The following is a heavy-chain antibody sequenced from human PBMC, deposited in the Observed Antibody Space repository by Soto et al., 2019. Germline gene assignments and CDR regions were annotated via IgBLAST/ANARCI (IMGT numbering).Heavy chain of an antibody. J-gene: IGHJ3*02. CDR3: AKGGPDCASTTCYLLVAFDI. CDR2: ISNDGSSR. D-gene: IGHD2-2*01. CDR1: EFTFSNYG. Sequence: GGSLRLSCAASEFTFSNYGIHWVRQAPGKGLEWVAVISNDGSSRYYADFVRGRFTISRDNAKKTLYLQMNSLTTEDTAVYYCAKGGPDCASTTCYLLVAFDIWGQGTMVTVSS. V-gene: IGHV3-30*18.